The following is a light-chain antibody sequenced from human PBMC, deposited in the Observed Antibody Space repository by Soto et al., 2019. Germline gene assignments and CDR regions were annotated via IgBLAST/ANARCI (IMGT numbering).Light chain of an antibody. CDR2: DVT. Sequence: QSVLTQPASVSGSPGQSITISCTGTSSDVGGYNSVSWYRQDPGKAPKLMIYDVTNRPSGVSNRFSGSKSGNTASLTISGLQADDDAYYYCSSFTSSITYVFGTGTKVTVL. CDR1: SSDVGGYNS. V-gene: IGLV2-14*01. J-gene: IGLJ1*01. CDR3: SSFTSSITYV.